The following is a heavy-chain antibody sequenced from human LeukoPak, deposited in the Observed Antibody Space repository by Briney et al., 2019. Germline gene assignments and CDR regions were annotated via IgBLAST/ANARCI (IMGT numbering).Heavy chain of an antibody. CDR3: ATDDVTTGTKTALGY. D-gene: IGHD1-1*01. CDR1: GFTXTSSA. Sequence: SVKVSCKASGFTXTSSAVQWVRQARGQGLEWIGWIVVGSGNTNYAQKFQERVTINRDMSTSTAYMELSSLRSEDTAVYYCATDDVTTGTKTALGYWGQGTLVTVSS. J-gene: IGHJ4*02. V-gene: IGHV1-58*01. CDR2: IVVGSGNT.